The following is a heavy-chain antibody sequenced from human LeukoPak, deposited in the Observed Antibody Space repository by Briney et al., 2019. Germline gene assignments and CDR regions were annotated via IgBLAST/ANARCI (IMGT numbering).Heavy chain of an antibody. CDR2: IIPIFGTA. D-gene: IGHD1-26*01. CDR1: GGTFSSYA. Sequence: SVKVSCKASGGTFSSYAISWVRQAPGQGLEWMGGIIPIFGTANYAQKFQGRVTITADESTSTAYMELSSLRSEDTAVYYCAKNSGSPDAFDIWGQGTMVTVSS. V-gene: IGHV1-69*13. J-gene: IGHJ3*02. CDR3: AKNSGSPDAFDI.